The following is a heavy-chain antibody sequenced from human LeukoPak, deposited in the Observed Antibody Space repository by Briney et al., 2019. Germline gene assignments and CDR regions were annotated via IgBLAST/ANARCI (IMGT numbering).Heavy chain of an antibody. CDR3: AKDMAPVSSDSGSYSSMDYYYGMDV. CDR2: ISWDGGST. Sequence: GGSLRLSCAASGFTFDDYAMHWVRQAPGKGLEWVSLISWDGGSTYYADSVKGRFTISRDNSKNSLYLQMNSLRAEDTALYYCAKDMAPVSSDSGSYSSMDYYYGMDVWGQGTTVTVSS. D-gene: IGHD1-26*01. V-gene: IGHV3-43D*03. CDR1: GFTFDDYA. J-gene: IGHJ6*02.